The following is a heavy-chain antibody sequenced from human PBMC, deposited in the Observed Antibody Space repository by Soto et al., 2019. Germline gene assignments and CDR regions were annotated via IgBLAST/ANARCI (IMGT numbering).Heavy chain of an antibody. J-gene: IGHJ4*02. CDR2: FSGTTSST. Sequence: LRLSCAASGFIFSSYAMSWVRQAPGKGLEWVSAFSGTTSSTYYADSVKGRFTISRDNSKNTLYLQMNSLKAEDTAVYYCAKGQKWELPFDYWGQGALVTVSS. D-gene: IGHD1-26*01. V-gene: IGHV3-23*01. CDR1: GFIFSSYA. CDR3: AKGQKWELPFDY.